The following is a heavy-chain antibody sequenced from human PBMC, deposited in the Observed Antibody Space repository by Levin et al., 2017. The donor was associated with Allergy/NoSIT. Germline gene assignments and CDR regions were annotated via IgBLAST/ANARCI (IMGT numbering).Heavy chain of an antibody. CDR2: ISSTGSTI. Sequence: PGGSLRLSCAASGFTFSSYEMNWARRAPGKGLEWVSYISSTGSTIYSADSVKGRFTISRDNAKNSLYLHMNSLRAEDTAVYYCARQLGNFWSGYNYFDCWGQGALVTVSS. V-gene: IGHV3-48*03. D-gene: IGHD3-3*01. CDR3: ARQLGNFWSGYNYFDC. J-gene: IGHJ4*02. CDR1: GFTFSSYE.